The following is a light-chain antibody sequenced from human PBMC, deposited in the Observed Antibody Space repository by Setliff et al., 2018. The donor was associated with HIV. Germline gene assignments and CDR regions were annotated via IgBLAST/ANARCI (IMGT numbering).Light chain of an antibody. V-gene: IGLV2-8*01. J-gene: IGLJ1*01. CDR1: NGDVGGYKY. Sequence: QSALTQPPSASGSPGQSVTISCTGTNGDVGGYKYVSWYQHHPGKAPKLMIYEVNKRPSGVPDRFSGSRSGNTASLTVSGLQAEDEAVYYCSSYAGSNTCVFGTGTKATVL. CDR3: SSYAGSNTCV. CDR2: EVN.